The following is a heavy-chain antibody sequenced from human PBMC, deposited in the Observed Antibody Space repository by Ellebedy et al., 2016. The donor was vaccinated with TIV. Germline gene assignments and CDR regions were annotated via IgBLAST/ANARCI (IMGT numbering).Heavy chain of an antibody. J-gene: IGHJ4*02. CDR1: GYSFTDYW. Sequence: GESLKISCKGSGYSFTDYWIGWVRHMPGKGLEWIGIIYPGDSDTRYSPSFQGQVTISVDKSMSTAYLQWGSLKASDTAMYYCATSAFYSRWYYFDYWGQGTLVTVSS. D-gene: IGHD6-13*01. CDR2: IYPGDSDT. CDR3: ATSAFYSRWYYFDY. V-gene: IGHV5-51*01.